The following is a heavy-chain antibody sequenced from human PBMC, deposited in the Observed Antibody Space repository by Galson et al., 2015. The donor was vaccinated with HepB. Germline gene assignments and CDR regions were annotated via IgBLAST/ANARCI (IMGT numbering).Heavy chain of an antibody. V-gene: IGHV3-30*18. Sequence: SPRLSCAASGFTFSSYGMHWVRPAPGKGLEWVAGISYDGSNKYYADSVKGRFTISRDNSKNTLYLQMNSLRAEDTAVYYCAKGHHPMVRGTPLDYWGQGTLVTVSS. D-gene: IGHD3-10*01. CDR3: AKGHHPMVRGTPLDY. CDR2: ISYDGSNK. CDR1: GFTFSSYG. J-gene: IGHJ4*02.